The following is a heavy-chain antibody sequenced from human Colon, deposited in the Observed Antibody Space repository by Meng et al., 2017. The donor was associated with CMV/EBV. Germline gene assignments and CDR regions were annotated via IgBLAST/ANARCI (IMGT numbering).Heavy chain of an antibody. CDR3: VKTGTAWQFDF. D-gene: IGHD2-21*02. V-gene: IGHV3-30*02. J-gene: IGHJ4*02. Sequence: VYLGRSWGGSVQLGGYLRLSCEASGFTFSNYAMHWVRQAPGKGLEWVAFIWFDGSSKDYADSVKGRFTISRDNSMNRLYLQVNSLRSEDTAVYYCVKTGTAWQFDFWGQGTLVTVSS. CDR1: GFTFSNYA. CDR2: IWFDGSSK.